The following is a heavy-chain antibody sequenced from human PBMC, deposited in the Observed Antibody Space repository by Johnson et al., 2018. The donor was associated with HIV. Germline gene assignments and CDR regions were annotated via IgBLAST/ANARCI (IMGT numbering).Heavy chain of an antibody. D-gene: IGHD4-11*01. CDR1: GFTFSSYG. Sequence: QVQLVESGGGVVQPGRSLRLSCAASGFTFSSYGMHWVRQAPGKGLEWVAVIWYDGSNRYYADSVKGRFTISRDNSKNTLYLQMNSLRAEDTAVYYCASLTTDDAFDIWGQGTMVTVSS. J-gene: IGHJ3*02. CDR2: IWYDGSNR. V-gene: IGHV3-33*08. CDR3: ASLTTDDAFDI.